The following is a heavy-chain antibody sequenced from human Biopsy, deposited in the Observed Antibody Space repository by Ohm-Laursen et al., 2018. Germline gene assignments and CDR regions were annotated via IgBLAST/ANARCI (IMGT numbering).Heavy chain of an antibody. CDR1: GYSISSDYR. V-gene: IGHV4-38-2*01. J-gene: IGHJ4*02. Sequence: SETLSLTCAVSGYSISSDYRWGWIRQAPGKTLEWLGNIFKDGNTHYNPSLRSRLIISIDTSKNQFSLMMTSVSGVDTAVYFCARVGSGWAPFDKWGPGTLVTVSS. CDR2: IFKDGNT. CDR3: ARVGSGWAPFDK. D-gene: IGHD6-19*01.